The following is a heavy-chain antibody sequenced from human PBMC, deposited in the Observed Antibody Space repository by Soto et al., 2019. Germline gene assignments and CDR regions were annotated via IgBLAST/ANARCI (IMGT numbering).Heavy chain of an antibody. CDR2: INHSGST. V-gene: IGHV4-34*01. J-gene: IGHJ4*02. CDR1: GGSFSGYY. Sequence: QVQLQQWGAGLLKPSETLSLTCAVYGGSFSGYYWSWIRQPPGKGLEWIGEINHSGSTNYNPSLTSIATTSVDTSKNHFSLKVRSVTAADTAVYDCARLQRRSTLPDYWGQGTLVPVSS. CDR3: ARLQRRSTLPDY. D-gene: IGHD2-2*01.